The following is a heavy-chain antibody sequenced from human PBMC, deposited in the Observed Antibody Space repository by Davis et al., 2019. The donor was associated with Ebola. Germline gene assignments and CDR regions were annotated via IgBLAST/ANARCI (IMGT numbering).Heavy chain of an antibody. CDR1: GGTFSSYA. J-gene: IGHJ4*02. D-gene: IGHD1-26*01. Sequence: AASVKVSCKASGGTFSSYAISWVRQAPGQGLEWMGGIIPMFGTANYAQKFQGRVTITADKSTSTAYMELSSLRSEDTAVYYCATSYSGSFDYWGQGTLVTVSS. CDR2: IIPMFGTA. CDR3: ATSYSGSFDY. V-gene: IGHV1-69*06.